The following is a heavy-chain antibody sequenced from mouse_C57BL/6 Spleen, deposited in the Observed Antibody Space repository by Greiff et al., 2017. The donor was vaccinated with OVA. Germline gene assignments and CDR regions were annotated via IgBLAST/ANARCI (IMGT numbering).Heavy chain of an antibody. CDR2: IWSDGST. Sequence: QVQLQQSGPGLVAPSQSLSITCTVSGFSLTSYGVHWVRQPPGKGLEWLVVIWSDGSTTYNSALKSRLSISKDNSKSQVFLKMNSLQTDDTAMYYCARHERGRRDYYAMDYWGQGTSVTVSS. CDR1: GFSLTSYG. CDR3: ARHERGRRDYYAMDY. V-gene: IGHV2-6-1*01. D-gene: IGHD1-1*01. J-gene: IGHJ4*01.